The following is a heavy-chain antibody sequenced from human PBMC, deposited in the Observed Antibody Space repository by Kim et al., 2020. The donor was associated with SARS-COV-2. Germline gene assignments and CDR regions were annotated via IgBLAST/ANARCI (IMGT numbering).Heavy chain of an antibody. V-gene: IGHV3-43D*03. D-gene: IGHD3-22*01. Sequence: KGRFTISRDNSKNSLYLQMNSLRAEDTALYYCAKDYYDSSGYYYYYGMDVWGQGTTVTVSS. CDR3: AKDYYDSSGYYYYYGMDV. J-gene: IGHJ6*02.